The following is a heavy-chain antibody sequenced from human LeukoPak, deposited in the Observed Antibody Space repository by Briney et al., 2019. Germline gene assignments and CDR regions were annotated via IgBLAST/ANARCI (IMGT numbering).Heavy chain of an antibody. D-gene: IGHD3-16*01. CDR3: ATGGERSRIIRF. Sequence: SETLSLTCTVSGGSISRYYWTWIRQPPGKGLEWIGYIYYSGSTDYNPSPKSRVTISVDTSKNQFSLKLSSVTAADTAVYYCATGGERSRIIRFWGQGTLVTVSS. J-gene: IGHJ4*02. CDR2: IYYSGST. CDR1: GGSISRYY. V-gene: IGHV4-59*01.